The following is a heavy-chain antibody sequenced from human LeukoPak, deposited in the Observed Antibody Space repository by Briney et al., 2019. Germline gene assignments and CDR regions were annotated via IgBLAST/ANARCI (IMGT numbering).Heavy chain of an antibody. CDR2: ISSNGSTI. Sequence: GGPLRLSCAASGFTFSDYYMSLIRQAPGKGLEWVSYISSNGSTIYYADSVKGRFTISRDNAENSLYLQMNSLRVEDTAVYYCARDPGSSAFDYWGQGTLVTVSS. D-gene: IGHD5/OR15-5a*01. V-gene: IGHV3-11*04. J-gene: IGHJ4*02. CDR1: GFTFSDYY. CDR3: ARDPGSSAFDY.